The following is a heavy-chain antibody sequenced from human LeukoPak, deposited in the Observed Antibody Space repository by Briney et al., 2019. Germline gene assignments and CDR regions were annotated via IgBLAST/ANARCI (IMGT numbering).Heavy chain of an antibody. V-gene: IGHV1-8*01. CDR3: ARGGLITIFGVVSARFDY. Sequence: ASVKVSCKASGYTFTSYGINWVRQATGQGLEWMGWMNPNSGNTGYAQKFQGRVTMTRNTSISTAYMELSSLRSEDTAVHYCARGGLITIFGVVSARFDYWGQGTLVTVSS. J-gene: IGHJ4*02. CDR2: MNPNSGNT. CDR1: GYTFTSYG. D-gene: IGHD3-3*01.